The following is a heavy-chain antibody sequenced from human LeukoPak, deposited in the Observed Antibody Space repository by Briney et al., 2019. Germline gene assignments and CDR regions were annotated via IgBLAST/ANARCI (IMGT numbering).Heavy chain of an antibody. J-gene: IGHJ6*02. CDR3: AKMAITMIVVVIGGFRSYGMDV. CDR1: GFTFSSYG. CDR2: ISYDGSNK. V-gene: IGHV3-30*18. D-gene: IGHD3-22*01. Sequence: GRSLRLSCAASGFTFSSYGMHWVRQAPGKGLGWVAVISYDGSNKYYADSVKGRFTISRDNSKNTLYLQMNSLRAEDTAVYYCAKMAITMIVVVIGGFRSYGMDVWGQGTTVTASS.